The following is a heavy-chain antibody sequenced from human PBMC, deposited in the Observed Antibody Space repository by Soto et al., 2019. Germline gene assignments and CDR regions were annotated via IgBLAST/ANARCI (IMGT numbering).Heavy chain of an antibody. Sequence: VHLVESGGGLVQPGGSLRLSCAASGFNFSNHWMHWVRQRPGEGLVWVSRITSDGKSKAYAESVKGRFAISRDNAKNTLYLQMNGLTAEDTAVYYCARESGAWPPNWFDPWGQGTLVTVSS. CDR1: GFNFSNHW. J-gene: IGHJ5*02. V-gene: IGHV3-74*01. CDR2: ITSDGKSK. CDR3: ARESGAWPPNWFDP.